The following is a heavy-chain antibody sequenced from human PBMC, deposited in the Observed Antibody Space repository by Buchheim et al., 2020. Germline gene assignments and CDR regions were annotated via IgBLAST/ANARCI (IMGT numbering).Heavy chain of an antibody. CDR3: ARGRIQLWFGGMDV. J-gene: IGHJ6*02. V-gene: IGHV3-48*01. D-gene: IGHD5-18*01. CDR2: ISSSSSTI. CDR1: GFTFSSYS. Sequence: EVQLVESGGGLVRPGGSLRLSCAASGFTFSSYSMNWVRQAPGKGLEWVSYISSSSSTIYYADSVKGRFTISSDNTKNSLYLQMNSLRAEDTAVYYCARGRIQLWFGGMDVWGQGTT.